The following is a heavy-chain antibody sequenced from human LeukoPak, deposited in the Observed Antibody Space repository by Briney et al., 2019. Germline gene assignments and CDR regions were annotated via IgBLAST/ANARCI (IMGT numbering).Heavy chain of an antibody. V-gene: IGHV4-59*08. CDR3: ARHSSVAGTSGFDY. J-gene: IGHJ4*02. Sequence: SETLSLTCTVPGGSSSGYYWSWIRQPPGKGLEWVDYIYYRGRTNYNPSLKSRVTISLDTSKNHFSLNLKSVTAADTALYYCARHSSVAGTSGFDYWGQGTLVTVSS. D-gene: IGHD6-19*01. CDR1: GGSSSGYY. CDR2: IYYRGRT.